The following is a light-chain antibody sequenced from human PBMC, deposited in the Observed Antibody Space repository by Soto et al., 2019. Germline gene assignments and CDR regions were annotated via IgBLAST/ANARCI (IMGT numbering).Light chain of an antibody. CDR3: QQYNSYSQFT. CDR1: QRVTGTN. V-gene: IGKV3-20*01. Sequence: EIVLTQSPGTLSLSPGEGATLSCRASQRVTGTNLAWYQQRAGQAPRLLIYDAVRRATGIPDRFSGSGSGTDFTLTISRLEPDDVATYHCQQYNSYSQFTFGPGTKVDIK. J-gene: IGKJ3*01. CDR2: DAV.